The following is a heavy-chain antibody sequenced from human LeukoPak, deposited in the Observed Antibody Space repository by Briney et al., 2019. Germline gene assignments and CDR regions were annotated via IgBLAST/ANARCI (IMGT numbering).Heavy chain of an antibody. CDR2: ISSSGSTI. V-gene: IGHV3-11*01. CDR3: ATLAAAGTSRDY. J-gene: IGHJ4*02. Sequence: GGPLRLSCAASGFTFSDYYMSWIRQAPGKGLEWVSYISSSGSTIYYADSVKGRFTISRDNAKNSLYLQMNSLRAEDTAVYYCATLAAAGTSRDYWGQGTLVTVSS. D-gene: IGHD6-13*01. CDR1: GFTFSDYY.